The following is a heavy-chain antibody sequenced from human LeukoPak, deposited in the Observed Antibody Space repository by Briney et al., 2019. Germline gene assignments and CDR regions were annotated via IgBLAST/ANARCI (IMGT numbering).Heavy chain of an antibody. CDR2: ISSSGSTI. D-gene: IGHD6-13*01. Sequence: LSLTCAVSGYSISSGYYWGWVRQAPGKGLEWVSYISSSGSTIYYADSVKGRFTISRDNAKNSLYLQMNSLRAEDTAVYYCAREAYRIAAAGGFDYWGQGTLVTVSS. J-gene: IGHJ4*02. CDR3: AREAYRIAAAGGFDY. CDR1: GYSISSGYY. V-gene: IGHV3-11*04.